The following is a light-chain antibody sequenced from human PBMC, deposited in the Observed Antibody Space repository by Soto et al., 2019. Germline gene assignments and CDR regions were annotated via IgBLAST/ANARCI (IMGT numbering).Light chain of an antibody. Sequence: SYELTQPSSVSVSPGQTASITCSGEKLGDKYACWYQQKPGQSPVLVIYQDNKRPSGIPERFSGSNSGNTATLTISGTQAMDEADYYCQAWDSSTHVFGTGTKLTVL. CDR1: KLGDKY. J-gene: IGLJ1*01. V-gene: IGLV3-1*01. CDR3: QAWDSSTHV. CDR2: QDN.